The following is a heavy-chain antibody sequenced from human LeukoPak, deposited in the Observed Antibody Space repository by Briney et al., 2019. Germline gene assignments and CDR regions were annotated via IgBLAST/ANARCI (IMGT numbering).Heavy chain of an antibody. Sequence: SETLSLTCTVSSDSISGGAFCWGWVRQSPGKGLEWIGSMFYSGSTHFNPSLESRITMSLDTSKNQFSLRLSLMTAADTGVYYCARQGSSPNWFDPWGQGTLVTVSS. CDR3: ARQGSSPNWFDP. CDR1: SDSISGGAFC. V-gene: IGHV4-39*01. D-gene: IGHD1-26*01. CDR2: MFYSGST. J-gene: IGHJ5*02.